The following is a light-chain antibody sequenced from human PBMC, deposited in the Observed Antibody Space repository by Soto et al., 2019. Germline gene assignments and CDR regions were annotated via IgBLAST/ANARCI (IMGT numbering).Light chain of an antibody. V-gene: IGKV1-5*01. CDR2: DVS. J-gene: IGKJ1*01. CDR1: QSISSW. Sequence: SYMTQSPSPLSASVGGRVTITFRASQSISSWLAWYQQKPGKAPKLLIYDVSSLESGVPSRFSGSGSGTEFILNISSLQPDDFATYYCQQYDSYSWTFDQGTKVDI. CDR3: QQYDSYSWT.